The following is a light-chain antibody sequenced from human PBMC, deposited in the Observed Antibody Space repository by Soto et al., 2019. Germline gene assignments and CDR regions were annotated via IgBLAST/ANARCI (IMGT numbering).Light chain of an antibody. CDR2: DVT. CDR3: CSYAGSYSYV. CDR1: TSDIGGYHY. J-gene: IGLJ1*01. V-gene: IGLV2-11*01. Sequence: SVLTQPRSVSGSPGQSVTITCTGTTSDIGGYHYVSWYQQHPGKVPKLMIYDVTERPSGVPDRFSGSTSGNTASLTISGLLAEDEADYYCCSYAGSYSYVFGTGTKVTVL.